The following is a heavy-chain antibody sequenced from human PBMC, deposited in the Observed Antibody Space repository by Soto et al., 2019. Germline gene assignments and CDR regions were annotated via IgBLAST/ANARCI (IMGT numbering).Heavy chain of an antibody. J-gene: IGHJ6*02. Sequence: PGESRKISCKGSGYSFTSYWIGRVRQMPGKGLAWMGIIYPVDSDTRYSPSFQGQVAISADMSISTAYLQCSSLKASDTGMYYCTRGDRGSSSWRVHYYYGMDVWGQGTTVTVFS. V-gene: IGHV5-51*01. CDR2: IYPVDSDT. CDR1: GYSFTSYW. CDR3: TRGDRGSSSWRVHYYYGMDV. D-gene: IGHD6-13*01.